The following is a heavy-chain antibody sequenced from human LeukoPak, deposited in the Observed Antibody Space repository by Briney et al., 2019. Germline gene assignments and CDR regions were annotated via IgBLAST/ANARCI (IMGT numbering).Heavy chain of an antibody. CDR1: GYTFTSFD. V-gene: IGHV1-69*04. CDR2: IIPMLDIQ. D-gene: IGHD3-10*01. J-gene: IGHJ4*02. Sequence: ASVKVSCKASGYTFTSFDITWVRQAPGQGLEWMGRIIPMLDIQNYAQKFQGRVTITADKSTSTAYMELSSLRSEDTAVYYCASERGATQYFDYWGQGTLVTVSS. CDR3: ASERGATQYFDY.